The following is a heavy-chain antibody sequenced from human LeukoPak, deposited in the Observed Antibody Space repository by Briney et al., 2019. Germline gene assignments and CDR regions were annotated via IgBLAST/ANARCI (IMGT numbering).Heavy chain of an antibody. D-gene: IGHD3-22*01. CDR3: ARSTMSMIVVVITRDDAFDI. J-gene: IGHJ3*02. Sequence: PVKVSCKASGGTFSSYAISWVRQAPGQGLEWMGRIIPTFGTANYAQKFQGRVTITTDESTSTAYMELSSLRSEDTAVYYCARSTMSMIVVVITRDDAFDIWGQGTMVTVSS. CDR1: GGTFSSYA. CDR2: IIPTFGTA. V-gene: IGHV1-69*05.